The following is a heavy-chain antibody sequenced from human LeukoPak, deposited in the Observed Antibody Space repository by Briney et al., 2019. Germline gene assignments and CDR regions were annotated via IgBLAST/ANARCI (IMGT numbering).Heavy chain of an antibody. J-gene: IGHJ4*02. CDR1: GFTFSSYG. D-gene: IGHD2-21*01. CDR3: AKAPVTSCRGAYCYPFDS. CDR2: ISGSGGST. V-gene: IGHV3-23*01. Sequence: GGSLRLSCAASGFTFSSYGMSWVRQAPGKGLEWVSAISGSGGSTYYADCVKGRFTISRDNSKNTLYLQMNSLRAEDAAVYFCAKAPVTSCRGAYCYPFDSWGQGTLVTVSS.